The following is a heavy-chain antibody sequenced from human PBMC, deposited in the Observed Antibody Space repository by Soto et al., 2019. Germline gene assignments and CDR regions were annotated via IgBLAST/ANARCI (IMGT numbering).Heavy chain of an antibody. V-gene: IGHV3-23*01. CDR3: AKDKGPGSYTNWCFDV. Sequence: EVQVLQSGGGLVQPGGSLRLSCAASGLTFSRFAMRWVRQAPGKGLEWVATIHGSGAITNYADSVRGRFTISRDNSKDTMYLQLYTLRVEDTAVYYCAKDKGPGSYTNWCFDVWGRGTLVTVSS. CDR1: GLTFSRFA. D-gene: IGHD3-10*01. J-gene: IGHJ2*01. CDR2: IHGSGAIT.